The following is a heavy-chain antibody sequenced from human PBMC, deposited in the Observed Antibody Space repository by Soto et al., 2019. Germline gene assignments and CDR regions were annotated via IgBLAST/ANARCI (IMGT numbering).Heavy chain of an antibody. CDR2: IDKVGTDS. CDR1: EFTFSGRS. D-gene: IGHD3-10*01. Sequence: EVQLVESGGGLVQPGGSLRLSCAASEFTFSGRSVHWVRQAPGKGRVWVSGIDKVGTDSTYADSVKGRFTSSRDNTKNTVYLQMNSLRVEATAVYYCARGWFGPDVWGKGTTVTVSS. V-gene: IGHV3-74*01. CDR3: ARGWFGPDV. J-gene: IGHJ6*03.